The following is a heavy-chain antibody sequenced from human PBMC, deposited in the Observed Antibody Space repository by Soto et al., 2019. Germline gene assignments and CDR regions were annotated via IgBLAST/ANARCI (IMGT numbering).Heavy chain of an antibody. CDR1: GFTFTRSA. CDR2: LVVGSGNT. CDR3: AAQGAIRGYYYGMDV. D-gene: IGHD2-2*02. V-gene: IGHV1-58*01. Sequence: QMQLVQSGPEVKKPGTSVKVSCKASGFTFTRSAVQWVRQARGQRLEWIGWLVVGSGNTNYAQRFQERVTITRDMSTSTAYMEMSSLRSEDTAVYYCAAQGAIRGYYYGMDVWGQGTTVPVSS. J-gene: IGHJ6*02.